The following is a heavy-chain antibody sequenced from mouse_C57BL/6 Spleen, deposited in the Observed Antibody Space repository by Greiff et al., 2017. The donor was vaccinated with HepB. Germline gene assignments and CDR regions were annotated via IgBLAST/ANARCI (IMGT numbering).Heavy chain of an antibody. V-gene: IGHV1-26*01. CDR2: INPNNGGT. D-gene: IGHD4-1*01. J-gene: IGHJ4*01. CDR3: AREGTASYAMDY. CDR1: GYTFTDYY. Sequence: EVQLQQSGPELVKPGASVKISCKASGYTFTDYYMNWVKQSHGKSLEWIGDINPNNGGTSYNQKFKGKATLTVDKSSSTAYMELRSLTSEDSAVYYCAREGTASYAMDYWGQGTSVTVSS.